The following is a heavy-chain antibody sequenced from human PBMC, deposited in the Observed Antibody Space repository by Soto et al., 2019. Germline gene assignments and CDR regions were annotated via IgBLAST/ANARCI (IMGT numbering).Heavy chain of an antibody. CDR2: ISYDGSNK. CDR3: AKDYLRIVATTYYYYYYGMDV. CDR1: GFTFSSYG. D-gene: IGHD5-12*01. J-gene: IGHJ6*02. Sequence: LRLSCAASGFTFSSYGMHWVRQAPGKGLEWVAVISYDGSNKYYADSVKGRFTISRDNSKNTLYLQMNSLRAEDTAVYYCAKDYLRIVATTYYYYYYGMDVWGQGTTVTVSS. V-gene: IGHV3-30*18.